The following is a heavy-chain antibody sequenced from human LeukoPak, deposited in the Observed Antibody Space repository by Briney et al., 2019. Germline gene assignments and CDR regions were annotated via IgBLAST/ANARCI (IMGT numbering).Heavy chain of an antibody. J-gene: IGHJ4*02. CDR1: GFTVSSNY. D-gene: IGHD3-10*01. CDR2: IYSDGST. CDR3: VRDQSRSFDY. V-gene: IGHV3-53*01. Sequence: GGSLRLSCAASGFTVSSNYMTWVRQAPGKGLEWVSLIYSDGSTYYADSVKGRFTISRDNSENTLYLQMNSLRAEDTAVYYCVRDQSRSFDYWGQGTLVTVSS.